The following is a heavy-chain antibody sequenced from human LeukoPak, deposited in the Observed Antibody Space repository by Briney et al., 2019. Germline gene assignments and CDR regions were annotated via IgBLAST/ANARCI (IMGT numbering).Heavy chain of an antibody. Sequence: ASVKVSCKASGYTFKSYDINWVRQATGQGLEWMGWMNPNSGNTGYAQKFQGRVTMTRNTSISTAYMELSSLRSEDTAVYYCARGDIIVVPAALYYYYGMDVWGQGTTVTVSS. J-gene: IGHJ6*02. V-gene: IGHV1-8*01. CDR3: ARGDIIVVPAALYYYYGMDV. D-gene: IGHD2-2*01. CDR1: GYTFKSYD. CDR2: MNPNSGNT.